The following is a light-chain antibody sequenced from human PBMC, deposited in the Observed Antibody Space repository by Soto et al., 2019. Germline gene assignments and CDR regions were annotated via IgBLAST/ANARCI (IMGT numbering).Light chain of an antibody. J-gene: IGKJ4*01. Sequence: EIVLTQSPATLSLSPGEIATLSCRASQSVSSYLAWYQQKPGQAPRLLIYDASNRATGIPARFSGSGSGTDFTLTISSLEPEDLAVYYCQHRSNWLTFGGGTKVEIK. CDR3: QHRSNWLT. CDR1: QSVSSY. CDR2: DAS. V-gene: IGKV3-11*01.